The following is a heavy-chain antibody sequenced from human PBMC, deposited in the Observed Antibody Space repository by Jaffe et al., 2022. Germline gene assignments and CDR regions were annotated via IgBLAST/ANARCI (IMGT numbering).Heavy chain of an antibody. D-gene: IGHD3-10*01. CDR3: ARGHYGSGSYYYYYYYMDV. V-gene: IGHV4-61*02. CDR2: IYTSGST. Sequence: QVQLQESGPGLVKPSQTLSLTCTVSGGSISSGSYYWSWIRQPAGKGLEWIGRIYTSGSTNYNPSLKSRVTISVDTSKNQFSLKLSSVTAADTAVYYCARGHYGSGSYYYYYYYMDVWGKGTTVTVSS. CDR1: GGSISSGSYY. J-gene: IGHJ6*03.